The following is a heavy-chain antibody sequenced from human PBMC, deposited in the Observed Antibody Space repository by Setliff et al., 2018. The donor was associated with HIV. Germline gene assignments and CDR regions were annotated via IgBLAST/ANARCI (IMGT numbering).Heavy chain of an antibody. V-gene: IGHV5-51*01. D-gene: IGHD3-10*01. Sequence: GGALNLSCQGSGTSLTTYWIGWVRQMPGKGLEWKGIIYPDDSDTRYNTSFQGQVTISADKSINTAYLQWSSLRASDTVMYYCARHLRETYYYGSGSPGVAFDIWGQGTMVTV. CDR3: ARHLRETYYYGSGSPGVAFDI. CDR2: IYPDDSDT. CDR1: GTSLTTYW. J-gene: IGHJ3*02.